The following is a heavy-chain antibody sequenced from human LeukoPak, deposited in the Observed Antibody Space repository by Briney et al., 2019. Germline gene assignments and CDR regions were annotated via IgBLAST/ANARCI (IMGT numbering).Heavy chain of an antibody. D-gene: IGHD3-10*01. Sequence: PSETLSLTCTVSGYSLSSGYYWGWIRPPPGKGLEWIGSIYHSGSTYYNPSLKSRVTISVDTSKNQFSLKLSSVTAADTAVYYCARESRRSYCNEYWGQGTLVTVSS. J-gene: IGHJ4*02. CDR1: GYSLSSGYY. CDR3: ARESRRSYCNEY. V-gene: IGHV4-38-2*02. CDR2: IYHSGST.